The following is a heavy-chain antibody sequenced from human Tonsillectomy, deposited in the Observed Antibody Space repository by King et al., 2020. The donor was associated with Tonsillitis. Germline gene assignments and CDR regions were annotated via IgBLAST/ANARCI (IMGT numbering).Heavy chain of an antibody. CDR3: VPEWFLAP. CDR2: INHSGST. V-gene: IGHV4-34*01. J-gene: IGHJ5*02. Sequence: VQLQQWGAGLLKPSETLSLTCAVYGGSFSGYYWSWIRQPPGKGLEWIGEINHSGSTNYNPSLKSRVTISVDTSKNQFSLKLSSVTAADTAVYYCVPEWFLAPWGQGTLVTVSS. D-gene: IGHD3-3*01. CDR1: GGSFSGYY.